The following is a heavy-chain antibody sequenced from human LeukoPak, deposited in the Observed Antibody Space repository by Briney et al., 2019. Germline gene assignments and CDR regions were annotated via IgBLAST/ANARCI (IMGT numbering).Heavy chain of an antibody. CDR1: GGSISSYY. Sequence: SETLSLTCTVSGGSISSYYWSWIRQPPGKGLEWIGYIFYSGSTNYNPSLKSRVTISVDTSKNQFSLKLSSVTAADTAVYYCVRDQNRAFDIWGQGTMVTVSS. J-gene: IGHJ3*02. CDR3: VRDQNRAFDI. CDR2: IFYSGST. V-gene: IGHV4-59*01.